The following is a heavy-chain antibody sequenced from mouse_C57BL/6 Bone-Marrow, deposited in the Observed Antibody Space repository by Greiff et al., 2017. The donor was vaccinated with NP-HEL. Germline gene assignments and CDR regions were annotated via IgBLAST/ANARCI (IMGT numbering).Heavy chain of an antibody. CDR3: ARGGGSNYVGDY. Sequence: QVHVKQPGTELVKPGASVKLSCKASGYTFTSYWMHWVKQRPGQGLEWIGNINPSNGGTNYNEKFKSKATLTVDKSSSTAYMQLSSLTSEDSAVYYCARGGGSNYVGDYWGQGTTLTVSS. CDR2: INPSNGGT. V-gene: IGHV1-53*01. CDR1: GYTFTSYW. D-gene: IGHD2-5*01. J-gene: IGHJ2*01.